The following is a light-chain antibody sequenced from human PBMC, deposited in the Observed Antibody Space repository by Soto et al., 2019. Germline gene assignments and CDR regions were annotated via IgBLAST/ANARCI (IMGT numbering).Light chain of an antibody. CDR1: SSNIVNNY. CDR3: GIWDTSLWV. V-gene: IGLV1-51*02. CDR2: ETN. J-gene: IGLJ3*02. Sequence: QSVLTQPPSVSAAPGQRVTISCSGISSNIVNNYVSWYQRLPGTAPKLLIYETNKRASGIPDRFSGSRSGTSATLDITGLQNGDEADYYCGIWDTSLWVFGGGTKVTVL.